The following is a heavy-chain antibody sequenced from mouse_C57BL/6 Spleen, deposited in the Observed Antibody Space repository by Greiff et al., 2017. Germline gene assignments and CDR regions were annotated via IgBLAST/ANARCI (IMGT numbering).Heavy chain of an antibody. Sequence: VQLQQSGAELVKPGASVKLSCKASGYTFTSYWMQWVKQRPGQGLEWIGEIDPSDSYTNYNQKFKGKATLTVDTSSSTAYMQLSSLTSEDSAVYYCATGYYAMDYWGQGTSVTVSS. CDR3: ATGYYAMDY. CDR1: GYTFTSYW. J-gene: IGHJ4*01. V-gene: IGHV1-50*01. CDR2: IDPSDSYT.